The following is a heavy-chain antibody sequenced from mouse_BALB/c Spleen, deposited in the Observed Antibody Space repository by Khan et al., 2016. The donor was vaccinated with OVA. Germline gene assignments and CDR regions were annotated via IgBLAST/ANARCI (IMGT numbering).Heavy chain of an antibody. D-gene: IGHD1-1*01. Sequence: VQLQQSGPGLVKPSQSLSLTCSATGYSITSGYYWNWIRQFPGNKLEWMGFIRYDGSNNYNPSLKNRMSITRDTSKNQFFLKLNSVTTEDTATYYYARDYYGSSWYIDVWGAGTTVTVSS. J-gene: IGHJ1*01. CDR3: ARDYYGSSWYIDV. CDR1: GYSITSGYY. V-gene: IGHV3-6*02. CDR2: IRYDGSN.